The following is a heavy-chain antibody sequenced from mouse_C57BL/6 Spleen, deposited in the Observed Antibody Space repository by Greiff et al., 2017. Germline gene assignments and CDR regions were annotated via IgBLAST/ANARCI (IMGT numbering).Heavy chain of an antibody. V-gene: IGHV1-50*01. CDR2: IDPSDSYT. CDR3: AHSRYFDV. CDR1: GYTFTSYW. Sequence: VQLQQPGAELVKPGASVKLSCKASGYTFTSYWMQWVKQRPGQGLEWIGEIDPSDSYTTSKQKFKGKATLTVDTSSSTAYMQLRSLTSEDSAVYSCAHSRYFDVWGTGTTVTVSS. J-gene: IGHJ1*03.